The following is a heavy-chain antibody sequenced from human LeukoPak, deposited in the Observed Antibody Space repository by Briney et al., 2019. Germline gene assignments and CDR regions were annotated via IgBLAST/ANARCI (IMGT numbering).Heavy chain of an antibody. CDR3: APRFSYFDY. J-gene: IGHJ4*02. V-gene: IGHV3-23*01. D-gene: IGHD7-27*01. Sequence: PGGSLRLSCAASGFTFSSYAMNWVRQAPGKGLEWVSAISGSGGSTYYADSVKGRFTISRDNSKNTLYLQVNSLRAEDTAVYYCAPRFSYFDYWGQGTLVTVSS. CDR1: GFTFSSYA. CDR2: ISGSGGST.